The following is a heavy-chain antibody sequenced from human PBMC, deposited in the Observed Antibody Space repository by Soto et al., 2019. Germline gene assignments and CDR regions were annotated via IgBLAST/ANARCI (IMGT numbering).Heavy chain of an antibody. J-gene: IGHJ4*02. D-gene: IGHD2-21*02. CDR3: ARVPVTHPVHFDY. V-gene: IGHV4-59*01. CDR2: IYYSGST. Sequence: PSETLSLTCTVSGGSISSYYWSWIRQPPGKGLEWIGYIYYSGSTNYNPSLKSRVTISVDTSKNQFSLKLSSVTAADTAVYYCARVPVTHPVHFDYCGQGTLVTVSS. CDR1: GGSISSYY.